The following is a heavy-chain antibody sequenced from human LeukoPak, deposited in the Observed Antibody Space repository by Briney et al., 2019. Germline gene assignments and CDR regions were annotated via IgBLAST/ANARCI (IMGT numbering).Heavy chain of an antibody. Sequence: QAGGSLSLSCAAAGFTFNHYGMHWVRQAPGKGLEWVSVIWSDGTNTYYADSVKGRFTISRVDYEKTVYLQMNSLRPEDTGVYYCARDAQRGFDYSNSLKYWGQGTPVTVSA. D-gene: IGHD4-11*01. CDR3: ARDAQRGFDYSNSLKY. V-gene: IGHV3-33*01. CDR2: IWSDGTNT. J-gene: IGHJ4*02. CDR1: GFTFNHYG.